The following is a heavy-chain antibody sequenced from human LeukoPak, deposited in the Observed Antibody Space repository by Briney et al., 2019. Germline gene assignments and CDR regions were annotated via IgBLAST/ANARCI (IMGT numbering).Heavy chain of an antibody. Sequence: GGSLRLSCAASGFSFSSNGNHWVRQAPGKGLEWVSFIQTGGDPKYYADSVRGRFTISRDNSKKTCSLQMDSLRVEDTATYYCAREASTEIIGGMDVRGQGTTVTVTS. V-gene: IGHV3-30*02. CDR1: GFSFSSNG. CDR3: AREASTEIIGGMDV. CDR2: IQTGGDPK. J-gene: IGHJ6*02. D-gene: IGHD2-8*02.